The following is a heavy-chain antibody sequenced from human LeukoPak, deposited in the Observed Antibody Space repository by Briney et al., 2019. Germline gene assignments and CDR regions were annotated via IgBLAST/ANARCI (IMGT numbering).Heavy chain of an antibody. V-gene: IGHV1-46*01. CDR3: ARAPLGTMVRGVDFDY. D-gene: IGHD3-10*01. J-gene: IGHJ4*02. CDR1: GYTFTSYY. Sequence: ASVKVSCKASGYTFTSYYMHWVRQAPGQGLEWMGIINPSGGSTSYAQKFQGRVTMTRDTSTSTVYMELSSLRSEDTAVSYCARAPLGTMVRGVDFDYWGQGTLVTVSS. CDR2: INPSGGST.